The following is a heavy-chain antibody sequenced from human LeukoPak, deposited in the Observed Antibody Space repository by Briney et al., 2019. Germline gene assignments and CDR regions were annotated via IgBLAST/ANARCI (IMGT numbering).Heavy chain of an antibody. D-gene: IGHD2-2*01. CDR1: RFTFSSHS. J-gene: IGHJ5*02. Sequence: GGSLRLSCTASRFTFSSHSMNWVRQAPGKGLEWVSSISSSSSYIYCADSVKGRFTISRDNAKNSLYLQMNSLRAEDTAVYYCAREYQLLGTVYNYFDPWGQGTLVTVSS. V-gene: IGHV3-21*01. CDR2: ISSSSSYI. CDR3: AREYQLLGTVYNYFDP.